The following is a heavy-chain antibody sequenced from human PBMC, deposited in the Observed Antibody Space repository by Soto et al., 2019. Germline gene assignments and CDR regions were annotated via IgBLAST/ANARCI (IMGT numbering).Heavy chain of an antibody. J-gene: IGHJ4*02. V-gene: IGHV3-30-3*01. Sequence: PGGSLRLSCAGSGFTFSSNAMHWVRQAPGKGLEWVAVISYDGSNKYYADSVKGRFTISRDNSKNTLYLQMNSLRAEDTAVYYCARTFPPGSGEGDYFDYWGQGTLVTVSS. CDR2: ISYDGSNK. D-gene: IGHD3-10*01. CDR1: GFTFSSNA. CDR3: ARTFPPGSGEGDYFDY.